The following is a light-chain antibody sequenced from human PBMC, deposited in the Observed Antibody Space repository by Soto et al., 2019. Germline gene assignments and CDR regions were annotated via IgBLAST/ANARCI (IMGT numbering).Light chain of an antibody. CDR1: QSVSSSY. J-gene: IGKJ4*01. Sequence: EIVLTQSPGTLSLSPGERATLSCRASQSVSSSYLAWYQQKPGQAPRLLIYGASSRATGIPDRFSCSGSGTDFTLTISRLEPEDFEVYYCQQYGSSPLTFCGGTKVEIK. V-gene: IGKV3-20*01. CDR2: GAS. CDR3: QQYGSSPLT.